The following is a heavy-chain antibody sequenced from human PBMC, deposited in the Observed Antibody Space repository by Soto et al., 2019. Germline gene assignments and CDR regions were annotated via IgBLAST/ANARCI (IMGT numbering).Heavy chain of an antibody. CDR2: ISASGGTT. CDR3: AAEDDIRNSYTYMAV. V-gene: IGHV3-23*01. Sequence: RLGCASCRFTVSIYAITWVLKNQGKGLGWVSGISASGGTTDYADSVKGRFTISSDNSKNTLYLQMNSLRAQDTAVYYCAAEDDIRNSYTYMAVWRNGSTDTVTS. J-gene: IGHJ6*03. CDR1: RFTVSIYA. D-gene: IGHD4-17*01.